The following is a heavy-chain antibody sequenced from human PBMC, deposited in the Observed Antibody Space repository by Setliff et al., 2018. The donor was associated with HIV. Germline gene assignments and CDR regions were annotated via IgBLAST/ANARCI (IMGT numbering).Heavy chain of an antibody. CDR1: GGTFSNFA. J-gene: IGHJ4*02. CDR2: LPPVVRIP. V-gene: IGHV1-69*10. CDR3: ARDHQTMLWLDY. Sequence: SVKVSCKASGGTFSNFAINWVRQAPGQGLEWMGGLPPVVRIPNYAQKFQGRVTITADISTRTVCMELSSLTSEDTAIYYCARDHQTMLWLDYWGQGTLVTVSS. D-gene: IGHD2-21*01.